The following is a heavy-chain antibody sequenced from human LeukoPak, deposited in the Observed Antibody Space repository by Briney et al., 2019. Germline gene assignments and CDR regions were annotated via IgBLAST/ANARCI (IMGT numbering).Heavy chain of an antibody. D-gene: IGHD6-19*01. CDR3: AKIDSSGWYRTPYFDY. Sequence: PGGSLRLSCAASGFTFSSYGMSWVRQAPGKGLEWVSAISGSGGSTYYADSVKGRFTISRDNSKITLYLQMNSLRAEDTAVYYCAKIDSSGWYRTPYFDYWGQGTLVTVSS. CDR1: GFTFSSYG. CDR2: ISGSGGST. J-gene: IGHJ4*02. V-gene: IGHV3-23*01.